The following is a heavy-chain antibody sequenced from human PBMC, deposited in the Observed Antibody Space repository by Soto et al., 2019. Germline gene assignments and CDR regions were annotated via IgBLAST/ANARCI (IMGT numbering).Heavy chain of an antibody. V-gene: IGHV4-59*01. CDR3: ARYFDGQNAFDI. D-gene: IGHD3-9*01. Sequence: PSETMSLTCTVPGGSCGHYYCSWIRQPPGKGLEWIGYMYYTGNTNYNPSLKSRVTISVDTSKNQYSLKLRSVTAADTAVYFCARYFDGQNAFDIWGQGTMVTVSS. J-gene: IGHJ3*02. CDR2: MYYTGNT. CDR1: GGSCGHYY.